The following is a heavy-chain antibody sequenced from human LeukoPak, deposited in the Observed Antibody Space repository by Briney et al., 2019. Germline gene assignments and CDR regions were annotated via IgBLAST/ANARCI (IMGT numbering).Heavy chain of an antibody. D-gene: IGHD2-15*01. CDR3: ARGGGYCSVDSCYGIDY. V-gene: IGHV3-64*01. CDR2: ISSNGGST. J-gene: IGHJ4*02. CDR1: GFTFSSYE. Sequence: GGSLRLSCAASGFTFSSYEMHWVRQAPGKGLEYVSTISSNGGSTYYANSVKGRFTISRDNSKNTLYLQMGSLRAEDMAVYYCARGGGYCSVDSCYGIDYWGQGTLVTVSS.